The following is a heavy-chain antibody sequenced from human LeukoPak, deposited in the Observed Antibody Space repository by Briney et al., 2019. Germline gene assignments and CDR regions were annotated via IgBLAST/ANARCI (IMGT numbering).Heavy chain of an antibody. CDR3: ARSRAAYSGSYAGDY. V-gene: IGHV1-2*02. CDR2: INPNSGGT. Sequence: GASVKVSCKASGYTFTGYYMHWVRQAPGQGLEWMGWINPNSGGTNYAQKFQGRVTMTRDTSISTAYMELSRLRSDDTAVYYCARSRAAYSGSYAGDYWGQGTLVTVCS. J-gene: IGHJ4*02. D-gene: IGHD1-26*01. CDR1: GYTFTGYY.